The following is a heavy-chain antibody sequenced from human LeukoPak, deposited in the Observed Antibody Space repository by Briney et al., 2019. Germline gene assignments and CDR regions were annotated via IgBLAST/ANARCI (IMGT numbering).Heavy chain of an antibody. V-gene: IGHV5-51*01. CDR2: IYPGDSDT. CDR3: ARPRIAAAGNVYYMDV. Sequence: GESLKISCKGSGYNFSDYWIGWVRQKPGKGLEWMGIIYPGDSDTRYSPSFQGQVTISADKSISTAYLQWSSLKASDTAMYYCARPRIAAAGNVYYMDVWGKGTTVTVSS. J-gene: IGHJ6*03. D-gene: IGHD6-13*01. CDR1: GYNFSDYW.